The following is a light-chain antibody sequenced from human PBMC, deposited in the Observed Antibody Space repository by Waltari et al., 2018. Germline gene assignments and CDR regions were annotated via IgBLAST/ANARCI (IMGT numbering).Light chain of an antibody. CDR1: SSNIGGNA. CDR3: AACDDSLNGVYV. V-gene: IGLV1-44*01. CDR2: NNS. J-gene: IGLJ1*01. Sequence: QSVLTQPPSASGPPGQRVTISCSGSSSNIGGNAVNWYQHLPGTAPKLLTYNNSRRPSGVPDRFSGSTSGTSASLAISVLQSGDEADYYCAACDDSLNGVYVFGTGTKVTVL.